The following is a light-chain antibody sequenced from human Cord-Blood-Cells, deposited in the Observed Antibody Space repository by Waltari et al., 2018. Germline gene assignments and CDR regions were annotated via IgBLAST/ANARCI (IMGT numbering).Light chain of an antibody. V-gene: IGLV6-57*02. CDR2: EDN. Sequence: NFMLTQPHSVSESPGKTVTISCPGSSGSIASHYVQWYQQRPGSAPTTVIYEDNQRPSGVPDRFSGSIDSSSNSASLTISGLKTEDEADYYCQSYDSSNRVFGGGTKLTVL. CDR1: SGSIASHY. CDR3: QSYDSSNRV. J-gene: IGLJ3*02.